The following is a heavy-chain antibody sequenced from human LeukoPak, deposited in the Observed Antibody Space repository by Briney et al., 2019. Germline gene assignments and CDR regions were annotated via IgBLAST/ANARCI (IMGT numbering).Heavy chain of an antibody. CDR3: ARDLWDDDAFDI. CDR2: ISSSSSYI. CDR1: GFMFSTYE. D-gene: IGHD1-26*01. Sequence: GGSLRLSCAASGFMFSTYEMNWVRQAPGKGLEWVSSISSSSSYIYYADSVKGRFTISRDNAKNSLYLQMNSLRAEDTAVYYCARDLWDDDAFDIWGQGTMVTVSS. V-gene: IGHV3-21*01. J-gene: IGHJ3*02.